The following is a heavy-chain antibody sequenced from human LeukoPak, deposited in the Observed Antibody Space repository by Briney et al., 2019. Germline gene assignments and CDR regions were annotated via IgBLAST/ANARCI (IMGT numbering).Heavy chain of an antibody. CDR3: AKDRGRAVAGTTPFDY. Sequence: GGSLRLSCAASGFTFSSYGMSWVRQAPGKGLEWVSAISGSGGSTYYADSVKGRFTISRDNSKNTLYLQMNSLRAEDTAVYYCAKDRGRAVAGTTPFDYWGQGTLVTVSS. CDR2: ISGSGGST. V-gene: IGHV3-23*01. CDR1: GFTFSSYG. J-gene: IGHJ4*02. D-gene: IGHD6-19*01.